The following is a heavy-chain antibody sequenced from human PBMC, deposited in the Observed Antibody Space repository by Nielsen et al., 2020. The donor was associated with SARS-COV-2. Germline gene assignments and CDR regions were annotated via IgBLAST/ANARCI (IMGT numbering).Heavy chain of an antibody. J-gene: IGHJ6*02. CDR2: ISSSSSYI. D-gene: IGHD5-12*01. V-gene: IGHV3-11*06. CDR3: ARPLGRYSGYQSYGMDV. Sequence: GESLKISCAASGFTFSDYYMSWIRQAPEKGLEWVSSISSSSSYIYYADSVKGRFTISRDNAKNSLYLQMNSLRAEDTAVYYCARPLGRYSGYQSYGMDVWGQGTTVTVSS. CDR1: GFTFSDYY.